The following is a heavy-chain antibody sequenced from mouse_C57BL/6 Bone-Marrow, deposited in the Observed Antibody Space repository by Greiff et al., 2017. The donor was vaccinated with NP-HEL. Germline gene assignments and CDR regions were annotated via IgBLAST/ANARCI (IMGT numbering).Heavy chain of an antibody. CDR2: ISNGGGST. V-gene: IGHV5-12*01. CDR1: GFTFSDYY. Sequence: DVHLVESGGGLVQPGGSLKLSCAASGFTFSDYYMYWVRQTPEKRLEWVAYISNGGGSTYYPDTVKGRFTISRDNAKNTLYLQMSRLKSEDTAMYYCARHGANWEGAMDYWGQGTSVTVSS. D-gene: IGHD4-1*01. CDR3: ARHGANWEGAMDY. J-gene: IGHJ4*01.